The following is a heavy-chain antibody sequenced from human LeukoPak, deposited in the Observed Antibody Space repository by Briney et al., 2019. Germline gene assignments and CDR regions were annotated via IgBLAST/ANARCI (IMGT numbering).Heavy chain of an antibody. D-gene: IGHD6-19*01. CDR3: ARDPSNTSGRYAYFDY. CDR1: GFTFTRYG. CDR2: ISAYNGDT. J-gene: IGHJ4*02. Sequence: GASVKVSCKASGFTFTRYGISWVRQAPGQGLEWMGWISAYNGDTNYAQKFQGRVTMTTDTSTSTAYMELRSLRSDDTAVYYCARDPSNTSGRYAYFDYWGQGTPVTVSS. V-gene: IGHV1-18*01.